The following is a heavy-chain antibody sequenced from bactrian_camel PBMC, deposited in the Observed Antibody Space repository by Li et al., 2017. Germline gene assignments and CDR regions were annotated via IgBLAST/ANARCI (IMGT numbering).Heavy chain of an antibody. D-gene: IGHD5*01. V-gene: IGHV3S1*01. CDR2: IDTTGRNA. Sequence: HVPLVESGGGLVQPGGSLVLSCAASGFTFSSYWMYWVRQAPGTGLEWVSIIDTTGRNAYYTDSMKGRFAISRDKSDDTVYLEMLDLKPGDTAMYRCNTRGTGCVWTAGDRRFQPGPLGSWGQGTQVTVS. CDR1: GFTFSSYW. J-gene: IGHJ4*01. CDR3: NTRGTGCVWTAGDRRFQPGPLGS.